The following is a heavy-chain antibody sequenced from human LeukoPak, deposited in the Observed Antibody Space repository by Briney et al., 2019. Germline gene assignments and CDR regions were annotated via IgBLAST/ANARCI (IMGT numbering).Heavy chain of an antibody. CDR1: GGTFSSYA. J-gene: IGHJ6*03. D-gene: IGHD2-2*02. V-gene: IGHV1-69*13. CDR3: HIVVVPAAIRNYYYYYMDV. Sequence: RASVKVSCKASGGTFSSYAISWMRQAPGQGLEWMGGIIPIFGTANYAQKFQGRVTITADESTSTAYMELSSLRSEDTAVYYCHIVVVPAAIRNYYYYYMDVWGKGTTVTVSS. CDR2: IIPIFGTA.